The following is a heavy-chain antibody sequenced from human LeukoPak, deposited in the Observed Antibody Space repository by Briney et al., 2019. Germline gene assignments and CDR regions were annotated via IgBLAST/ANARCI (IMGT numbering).Heavy chain of an antibody. V-gene: IGHV1-18*01. Sequence: ASVKVSCKASGYTFTSYGISWVRQAPGQGLEWMGWISAYNGNTNYAQKLQGRVTMTTDTSTSTAYMELRSLRSDDTAVYYCARPNYSSGLGYFQHWGQGTLVTVTS. CDR3: ARPNYSSGLGYFQH. CDR1: GYTFTSYG. J-gene: IGHJ1*01. CDR2: ISAYNGNT. D-gene: IGHD6-19*01.